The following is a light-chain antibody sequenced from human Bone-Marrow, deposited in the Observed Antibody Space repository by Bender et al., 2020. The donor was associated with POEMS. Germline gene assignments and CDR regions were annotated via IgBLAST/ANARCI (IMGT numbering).Light chain of an antibody. CDR1: SSNIGAHA. CDR3: SSYTNNSTLDVL. V-gene: IGLV1-44*01. J-gene: IGLJ2*01. CDR2: SSH. Sequence: QSVLTQPPSASGTPGQRVTISCSGGSSNIGAHAVNWYQHLPGTAPKLLIYSSHRRPSEVPDRFSGSRSGTSASLAISGLLAEDEADYYCSSYTNNSTLDVLFGGGTKLTVL.